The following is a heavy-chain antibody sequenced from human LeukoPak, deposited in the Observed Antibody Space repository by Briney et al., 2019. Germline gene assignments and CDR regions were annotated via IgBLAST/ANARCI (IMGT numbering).Heavy chain of an antibody. J-gene: IGHJ1*01. CDR1: GYTFTSYD. CDR3: ARGDDSSGYSRSPPSEYFQH. Sequence: ASVKVSCKASGYTFTSYDINWVRQATGQGLEWMGWMNPNSGNTGYAQKFQGRVTMTRNTSISTAYMELSSLSSEDTAVYYCARGDDSSGYSRSPPSEYFQHWGQGTLVTVSS. D-gene: IGHD3-22*01. V-gene: IGHV1-8*01. CDR2: MNPNSGNT.